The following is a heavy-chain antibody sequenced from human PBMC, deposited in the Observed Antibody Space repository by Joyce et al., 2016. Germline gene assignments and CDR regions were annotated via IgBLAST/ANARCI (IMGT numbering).Heavy chain of an antibody. J-gene: IGHJ6*02. CDR3: AGRPIYRHYGMDV. CDR1: GLSVSDNY. V-gene: IGHV3-53*02. Sequence: DVQLVETGGGLIQPGGSLRLSCAVSGLSVSDNYMSWVRQAPGKGLEWVSFISNGESGYFQLYGDSVKGRFTISRDTSKNMLFLQMNMLRAEDTAVYYCAGRPIYRHYGMDVWGQGTTVTVSS. CDR2: ISNGESG. D-gene: IGHD3-16*02.